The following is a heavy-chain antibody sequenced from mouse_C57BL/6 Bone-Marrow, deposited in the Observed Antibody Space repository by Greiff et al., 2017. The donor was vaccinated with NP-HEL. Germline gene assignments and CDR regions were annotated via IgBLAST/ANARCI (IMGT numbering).Heavy chain of an antibody. D-gene: IGHD1-1*01. J-gene: IGHJ4*01. Sequence: VKLQESGAELARPGASVKLSCKASGYTFTSYGISWVKQRTGQGLEWIGEIYPRSGNTYYNEKFKGKATLTADKSSSTAYMELRSLTSEDSAVYFCARRPLLLLRVAMDYWGQGTSVTVSS. CDR2: IYPRSGNT. CDR1: GYTFTSYG. V-gene: IGHV1-81*01. CDR3: ARRPLLLLRVAMDY.